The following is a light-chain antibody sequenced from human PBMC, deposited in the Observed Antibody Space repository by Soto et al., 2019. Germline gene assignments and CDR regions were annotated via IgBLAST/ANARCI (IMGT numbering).Light chain of an antibody. CDR1: QTILSN. CDR3: QQYNNWPPFT. V-gene: IGKV3-15*01. J-gene: IGKJ5*01. Sequence: EIVMTQSPATLSVSPGERATLSYRASQTILSNLGWYQQKPGQAPRLLIYGASTRATGVPARFSGSGSGTEFTLTISSLQSEDSAVYYCQQYNNWPPFTFGQGTRLEIK. CDR2: GAS.